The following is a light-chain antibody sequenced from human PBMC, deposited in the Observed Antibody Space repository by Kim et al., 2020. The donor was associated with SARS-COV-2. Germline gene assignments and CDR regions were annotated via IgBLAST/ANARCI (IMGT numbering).Light chain of an antibody. CDR3: QEYDTYS. CDR1: QSISSW. V-gene: IGKV1-5*01. CDR2: DVS. Sequence: DIQMTQPPSTLSAFVGDRVTITCRASQSISSWLAWYQQKPGKAPKLLIYDVSSLESGVPSRFSGSGYGTEFTLTISSLQADDFATYYCQEYDTYSFGQGTKVDIK. J-gene: IGKJ1*01.